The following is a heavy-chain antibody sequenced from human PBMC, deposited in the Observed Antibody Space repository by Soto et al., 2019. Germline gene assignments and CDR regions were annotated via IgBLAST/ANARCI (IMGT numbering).Heavy chain of an antibody. J-gene: IGHJ3*02. CDR1: GFTFSDYY. Sequence: GGSLRLSCAASGFTFSDYYMSWIRQAPGKGLEWVSYISSSGSTIYYADSVKGRFTISRDNAKNSLYLQMNSLRAEDTAVYYCATLSRIAGATQGDAFDIWGQGTMVTVSS. CDR2: ISSSGSTI. CDR3: ATLSRIAGATQGDAFDI. V-gene: IGHV3-11*01. D-gene: IGHD1-26*01.